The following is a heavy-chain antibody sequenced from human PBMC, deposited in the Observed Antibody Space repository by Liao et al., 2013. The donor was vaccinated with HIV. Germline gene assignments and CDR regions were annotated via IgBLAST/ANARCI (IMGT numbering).Heavy chain of an antibody. D-gene: IGHD3-3*01. CDR3: ARVGYDFWSGYYTFDY. J-gene: IGHJ4*02. CDR2: IYTSGST. Sequence: QVQLQESGPGLVKPSETLSLTCTVSGGSISSYYWSWIRQPAGKGLEWIGRIYTSGSTNYNPSLKSRVTMSVDTSKNQFSLKLSSVTAADTAVYYCARVGYDFWSGYYTFDYWGQGTLVTVSS. V-gene: IGHV4-4*07. CDR1: GGSISSYY.